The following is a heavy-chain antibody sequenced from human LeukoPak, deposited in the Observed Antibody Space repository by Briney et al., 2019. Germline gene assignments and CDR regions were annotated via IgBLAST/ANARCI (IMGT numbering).Heavy chain of an antibody. CDR1: GFTLSSYE. CDR3: ATNSGWYGVS. D-gene: IGHD6-19*01. J-gene: IGHJ4*02. V-gene: IGHV3-23*01. Sequence: GGSLRLSCTVSGFTLSSYEVSWIRQAPGKGLEWVSSIDYSGGSSYYADSVKGRFTISREDSKNTLYLQLNSLRAEDTALYYCATNSGWYGVSWGQGTLVTVSS. CDR2: IDYSGGSS.